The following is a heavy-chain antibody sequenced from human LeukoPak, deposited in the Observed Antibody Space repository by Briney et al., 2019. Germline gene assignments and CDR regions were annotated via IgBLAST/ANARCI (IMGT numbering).Heavy chain of an antibody. Sequence: ASVKVSCKASGYTFTGYYMHWVRQAPGQGLEWMGWINPNSGGTNYAQKFQGRVTMTRDTSISTAYMELSRLGSEDTAVYYCARVDPTQYYFDYWGQGTLVTVSS. CDR2: INPNSGGT. CDR3: ARVDPTQYYFDY. J-gene: IGHJ4*02. CDR1: GYTFTGYY. V-gene: IGHV1-2*02. D-gene: IGHD5-12*01.